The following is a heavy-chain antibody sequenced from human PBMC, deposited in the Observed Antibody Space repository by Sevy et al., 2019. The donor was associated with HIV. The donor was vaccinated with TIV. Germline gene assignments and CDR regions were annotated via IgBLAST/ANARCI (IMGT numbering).Heavy chain of an antibody. CDR3: AREKVDTSMIFVEYYGMDV. CDR1: GFSFSSYD. Sequence: GGSLRLSCAASGFSFSSYDMHWVRQAPGMGLEWVAVIRYDGSNKHYGDSVKGRFTIARDNAKNGLYRQMSSLRAEDTAVYYCAREKVDTSMIFVEYYGMDVWGQGTTVTVSS. V-gene: IGHV3-33*01. J-gene: IGHJ6*02. D-gene: IGHD5-18*01. CDR2: IRYDGSNK.